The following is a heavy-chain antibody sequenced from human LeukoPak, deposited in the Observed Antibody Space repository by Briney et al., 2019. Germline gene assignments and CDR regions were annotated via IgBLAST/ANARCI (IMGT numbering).Heavy chain of an antibody. V-gene: IGHV3-30*02. J-gene: IGHJ4*02. CDR2: IRYDGSNK. Sequence: PGGPERLSCAASGFTFSSYGMHWVRKAPGKGLEWVAIIRYDGSNKYYADSVQGRFTISRDNSKNTLYLQMNSLRAEDTAVYYCAKNGVVPAASPFDYWGQGTLVTVSS. CDR1: GFTFSSYG. D-gene: IGHD2-2*01. CDR3: AKNGVVPAASPFDY.